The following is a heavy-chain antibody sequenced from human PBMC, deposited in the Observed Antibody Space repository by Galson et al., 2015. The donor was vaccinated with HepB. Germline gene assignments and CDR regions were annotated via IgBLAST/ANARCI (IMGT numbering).Heavy chain of an antibody. V-gene: IGHV3-11*01. CDR2: ISSSGSTI. J-gene: IGHJ4*02. CDR1: GFTFSDYY. Sequence: SLRLSCAASGFTFSDYYMSWIRQAPGKGLEWVSYISSSGSTIYYADSVKGRFTISRDNAKNSLYLQMNSLRAEDTAVYYCARSRGELRFLEWLSGEFDYWGQGTLVTVSS. CDR3: ARSRGELRFLEWLSGEFDY. D-gene: IGHD3-3*01.